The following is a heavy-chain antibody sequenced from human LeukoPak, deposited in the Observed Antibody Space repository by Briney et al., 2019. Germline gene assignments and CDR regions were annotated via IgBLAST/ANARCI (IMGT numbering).Heavy chain of an antibody. Sequence: ASVKVSCQPSEYSFTSYYMHWVRQAPGQGLEWMGVITPSGGTTSYAQNFQGRVTMTRDPSSSTFYMDLSSLRSEDTAVYYCASGGLNWQLVHWGQGTLVSVSS. CDR3: ASGGLNWQLVH. D-gene: IGHD6-13*01. CDR2: ITPSGGTT. J-gene: IGHJ4*02. V-gene: IGHV1-46*01. CDR1: EYSFTSYY.